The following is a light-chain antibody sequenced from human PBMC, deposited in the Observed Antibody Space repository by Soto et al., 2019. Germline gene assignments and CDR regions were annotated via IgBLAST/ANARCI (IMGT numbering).Light chain of an antibody. V-gene: IGLV2-18*01. CDR1: SSDFGTYNR. CDR3: SLYTSSSVV. Sequence: QSALTQPPSVSGSPGQSVTISCTGASSDFGTYNRVSWYQQPPGTAPKLMIYEVSNRPSGVPDRFSGSKSGNTASLTISGLQAEDEADYYCSLYTSSSVVFGGGTKVTVL. J-gene: IGLJ2*01. CDR2: EVS.